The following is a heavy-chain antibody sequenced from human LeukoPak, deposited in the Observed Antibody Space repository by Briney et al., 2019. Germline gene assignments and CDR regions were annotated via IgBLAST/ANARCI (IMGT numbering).Heavy chain of an antibody. V-gene: IGHV4-31*03. CDR3: ARTYDSSGYYPYWFDP. D-gene: IGHD3-22*01. J-gene: IGHJ5*02. Sequence: SETLSLTCTVSGGSISSGGYDWSWIRQHPGKGLEWIGYIYYSGSTYYNPSLKSRVTISVDTSKNQFSLKLSSVTAADSAVYYCARTYDSSGYYPYWFDPWGQGTLVTVSS. CDR1: GGSISSGGYD. CDR2: IYYSGST.